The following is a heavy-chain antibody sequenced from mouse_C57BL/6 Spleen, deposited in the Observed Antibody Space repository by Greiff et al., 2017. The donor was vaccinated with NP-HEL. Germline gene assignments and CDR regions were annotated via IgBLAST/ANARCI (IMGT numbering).Heavy chain of an antibody. J-gene: IGHJ4*01. V-gene: IGHV1-18*01. Sequence: EVKLVESGPELVKPGASVKIPCKASGYTFTDYNMDWVKQSHGKSLEWIGDINPNNGGTIYNQKFKGKATLTVDKSSSTAYMELRSLTSEDTAVYYCARWREDYDGDAMDYWGQGTSVTVSS. D-gene: IGHD2-4*01. CDR1: GYTFTDYN. CDR2: INPNNGGT. CDR3: ARWREDYDGDAMDY.